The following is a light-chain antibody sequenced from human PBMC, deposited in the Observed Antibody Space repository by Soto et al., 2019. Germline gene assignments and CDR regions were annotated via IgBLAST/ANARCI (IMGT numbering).Light chain of an antibody. CDR3: QQYDKYST. Sequence: PMTQSPSTLSASVGDRVTITCRASQSISSWLAWYQQKPGTAPKLLIYAASSLQSGVPSRFSGSGSATEFPLTVTSLQPEDSASYFCQQYDKYSTFGHGTKVDIK. J-gene: IGKJ1*01. CDR1: QSISSW. V-gene: IGKV1-5*01. CDR2: AAS.